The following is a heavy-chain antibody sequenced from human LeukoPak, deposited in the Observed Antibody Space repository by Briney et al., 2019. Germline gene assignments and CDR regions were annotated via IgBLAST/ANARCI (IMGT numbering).Heavy chain of an antibody. CDR2: IYYTGST. CDR3: Y. CDR1: GGSISSY. V-gene: IGHV4-59*01. J-gene: IGHJ4*02. Sequence: SETLSLTCTVSGGSISSYWYWFRQPPGKGLEWIGCIYYTGSTNYNPSLKSRVTISVDTSKNQVSLKLSYCATGRAYSSVDYWGQGTLVTVSS. D-gene: IGHD6-19*01.